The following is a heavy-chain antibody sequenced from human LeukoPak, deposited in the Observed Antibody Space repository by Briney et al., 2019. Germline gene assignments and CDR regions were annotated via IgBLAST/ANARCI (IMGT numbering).Heavy chain of an antibody. Sequence: GGSLRLSCAASGFTFSSYGMSWVRQAPGKGLEWVSAISGSGYSTYYADSVKGRFTISRDNSKNTLYLQMNSLRAEDTALYFCAQWSRYFDYWGQGTLVTVSS. D-gene: IGHD1-26*01. CDR1: GFTFSSYG. CDR3: AQWSRYFDY. V-gene: IGHV3-23*01. J-gene: IGHJ4*02. CDR2: ISGSGYST.